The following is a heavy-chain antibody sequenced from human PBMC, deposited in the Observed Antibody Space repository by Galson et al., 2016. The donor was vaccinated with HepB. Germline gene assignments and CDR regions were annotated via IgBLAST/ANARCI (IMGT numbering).Heavy chain of an antibody. CDR3: ATEEEVYGSWDY. D-gene: IGHD1-26*01. J-gene: IGHJ4*02. Sequence: CKASGGTFSNFGLSWVRQAPGQGLEWVGGIIPLFGTPNYAQRFQGRVTITADKSTSTAYMELSSLRSDDTAVYYCATEEEVYGSWDYWGQGTLVTVSP. CDR1: GGTFSNFG. CDR2: IIPLFGTP. V-gene: IGHV1-69*06.